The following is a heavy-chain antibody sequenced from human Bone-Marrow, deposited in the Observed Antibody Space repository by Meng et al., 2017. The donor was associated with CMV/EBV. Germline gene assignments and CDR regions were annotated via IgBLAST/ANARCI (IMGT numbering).Heavy chain of an antibody. V-gene: IGHV3-30*02. J-gene: IGHJ6*02. CDR3: AKDQVVVPAAAYYYYYGRDV. CDR2: IRYDGSNK. D-gene: IGHD2-2*01. CDR1: GFPFSSYG. Sequence: GGALRLSCAASGFPFSSYGMHWVRQAPGKGLEWVAFIRYDGSNKYYADSVKGRFTISRDNSKNTLYRQMNSLRAEDTAVYYCAKDQVVVPAAAYYYYYGRDVGGQGTTVTVS.